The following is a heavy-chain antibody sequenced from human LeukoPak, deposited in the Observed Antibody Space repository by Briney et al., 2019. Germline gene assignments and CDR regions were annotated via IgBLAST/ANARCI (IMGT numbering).Heavy chain of an antibody. CDR1: GFTFSDYA. CDR2: ISGSSGIT. D-gene: IGHD6-13*01. J-gene: IGHJ3*02. V-gene: IGHV3-23*01. Sequence: GGSLRLSCAASGFTFSDYAMTWVRQAPGKGLEWVSAISGSSGITYYADSVKGRFTISRDNSKNTLYLQMNSLRAEDTAVYYCASARPTSSWTAFDIWGQGTMVTVSS. CDR3: ASARPTSSWTAFDI.